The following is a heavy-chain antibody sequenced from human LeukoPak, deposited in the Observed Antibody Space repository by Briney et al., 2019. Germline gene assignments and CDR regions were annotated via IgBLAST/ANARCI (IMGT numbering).Heavy chain of an antibody. CDR2: IIPIFGTA. V-gene: IGHV1-69*06. D-gene: IGHD2-8*01. CDR3: ASEEYCTNGVCAPFY. CDR1: GGTFSNYA. J-gene: IGHJ4*02. Sequence: SVKVSCKASGGTFSNYAISWVRQAPRQGLEWMGGIIPIFGTANYAQKFQGRVTITADKSTSTAYMELSSLRSEDTAVYYCASEEYCTNGVCAPFYWGQGTLVTVSS.